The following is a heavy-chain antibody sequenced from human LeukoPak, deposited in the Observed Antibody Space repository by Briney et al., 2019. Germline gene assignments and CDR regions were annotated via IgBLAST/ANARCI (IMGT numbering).Heavy chain of an antibody. CDR1: GYTFTSYY. D-gene: IGHD3-10*01. CDR3: AREGFGELLVTPGYFDY. Sequence: ASVKVSCKASGYTFTSYYMHWVRQAPGQGLEWMGIINPSGGGTSYAQKFQGRVTMTRDMSTSTVYMELSSLRSEDTAVYYCAREGFGELLVTPGYFDYWGQGTLVTVSS. CDR2: INPSGGGT. V-gene: IGHV1-46*03. J-gene: IGHJ4*02.